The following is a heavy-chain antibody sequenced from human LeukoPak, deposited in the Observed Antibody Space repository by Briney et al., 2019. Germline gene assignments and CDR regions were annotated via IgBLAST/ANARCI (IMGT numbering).Heavy chain of an antibody. CDR1: GGSISSYY. D-gene: IGHD5-18*01. J-gene: IGHJ3*02. CDR2: IYTSGST. Sequence: SETLSLTCTVSGGSISSYYWSWIRQPAGKGLEWIGRIYTSGSTNYNPSLKSRVTMSVDTSKNQFSPKLSSVTAADTAVYYCAREGYSYGSYDDAFDIWGQGTMVTVSS. V-gene: IGHV4-4*07. CDR3: AREGYSYGSYDDAFDI.